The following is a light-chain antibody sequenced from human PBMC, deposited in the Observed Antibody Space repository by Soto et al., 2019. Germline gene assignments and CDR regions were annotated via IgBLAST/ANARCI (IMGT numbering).Light chain of an antibody. Sequence: EIELTQSPGTVSSSPGERATLACRASQSVSSSYLAWYQQKPGQAPRLLIYGASSRATGIPDRFSGSGYGTDFTLTISRLEPEDFAVYYCQQYGSPSGTFGQGTKVHIK. CDR1: QSVSSSY. CDR3: QQYGSPSGT. V-gene: IGKV3-20*01. CDR2: GAS. J-gene: IGKJ1*01.